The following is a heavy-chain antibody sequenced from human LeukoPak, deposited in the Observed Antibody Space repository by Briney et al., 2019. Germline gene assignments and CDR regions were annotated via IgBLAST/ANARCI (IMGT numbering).Heavy chain of an antibody. CDR1: GGSFSGYY. Sequence: SETLSLTCAVYGGSFSGYYWSWIRQPPGKGLEWIGEINHSGSTNYNPSLKSRVTISLDTSKNQFSLKLSSVTAADTAVYYCARGGFPNDAFDIWGQGTMATVSS. CDR2: INHSGST. J-gene: IGHJ3*02. D-gene: IGHD3-10*01. V-gene: IGHV4-34*01. CDR3: ARGGFPNDAFDI.